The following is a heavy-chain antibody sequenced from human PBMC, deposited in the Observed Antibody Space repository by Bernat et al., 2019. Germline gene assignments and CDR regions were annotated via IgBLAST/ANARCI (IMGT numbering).Heavy chain of an antibody. CDR3: ARESSDVDTAMAPLLDSMGFDP. CDR1: GFTFSSYG. D-gene: IGHD5-18*01. V-gene: IGHV3-33*01. CDR2: VWYDGSNK. Sequence: VQLVESGGGVVQPGRSLRLSCAASGFTFSSYGMHWVRQVPGKGLEWGAVVWYDGSNKYYADSVKGRFTISRDNSKNTLYLQMNSLRAEDTAVYYCARESSDVDTAMAPLLDSMGFDPWGQGTLVTVAS. J-gene: IGHJ5*02.